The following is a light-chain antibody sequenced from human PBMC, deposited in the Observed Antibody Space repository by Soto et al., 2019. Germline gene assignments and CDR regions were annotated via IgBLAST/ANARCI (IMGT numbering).Light chain of an antibody. J-gene: IGLJ2*01. CDR3: QVWDSSTAVV. CDR1: KLGDKY. Sequence: SYELTQPPSVSVSPGQTANITCSGDKLGDKYACWYQQKPGQSPVLVIYQDSKRPSGIPERFSGSNSGNTATLTISGTQAMDEADYYCQVWDSSTAVVFGGGTKLTVL. CDR2: QDS. V-gene: IGLV3-1*01.